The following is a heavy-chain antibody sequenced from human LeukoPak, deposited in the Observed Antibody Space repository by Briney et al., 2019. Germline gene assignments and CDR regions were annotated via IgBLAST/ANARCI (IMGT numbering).Heavy chain of an antibody. D-gene: IGHD3-22*01. Sequence: SVKVSCKASGYTFTGYYMHWVRQAPGQGLEWMGGIIPIFGTANYAQKFQGRVTITADESTSTAYMELSSLRSEDTAVYYCARGPEWDYDSSGYSRGNYFDYWGQGTLVTVSS. J-gene: IGHJ4*02. V-gene: IGHV1-69*13. CDR3: ARGPEWDYDSSGYSRGNYFDY. CDR1: GYTFTGYY. CDR2: IIPIFGTA.